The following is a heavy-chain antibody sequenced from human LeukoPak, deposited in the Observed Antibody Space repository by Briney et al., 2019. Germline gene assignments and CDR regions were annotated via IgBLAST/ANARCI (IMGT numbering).Heavy chain of an antibody. J-gene: IGHJ4*02. CDR1: GGSFSGYY. D-gene: IGHD3-10*01. Sequence: SETLSLTCAVYGGSFSGYYWSWIRQPPGKGLEWIGEINHSGSTNYNPSLKSRVTISVDTSKNQFSLKLSSVTAADTAVYYCARENLWFGDSTRPTFDYWGQGTLVTVSS. V-gene: IGHV4-34*01. CDR3: ARENLWFGDSTRPTFDY. CDR2: INHSGST.